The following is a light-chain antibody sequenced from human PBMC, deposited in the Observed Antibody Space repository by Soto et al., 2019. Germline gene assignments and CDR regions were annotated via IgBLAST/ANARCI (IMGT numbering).Light chain of an antibody. V-gene: IGKV3-11*01. CDR1: QSVSSY. J-gene: IGKJ3*01. Sequence: EIVLTQSPATLSLSPGERATLSCRASQSVSSYLAWYQQKPGQGPRLLIYDASNRATGIPARFSGSGSGTDFTLNISSLEPEDFAVYYCQQRSNWPPVFTFGPGTKVDI. CDR3: QQRSNWPPVFT. CDR2: DAS.